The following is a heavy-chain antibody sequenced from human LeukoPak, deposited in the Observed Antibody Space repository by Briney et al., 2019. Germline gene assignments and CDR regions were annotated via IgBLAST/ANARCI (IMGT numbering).Heavy chain of an antibody. CDR2: IYYSGST. V-gene: IGHV4-39*01. CDR3: ARAPTMVRGVIDY. CDR1: GGSISSSSYY. J-gene: IGHJ4*02. D-gene: IGHD3-10*01. Sequence: PSETLSLTCTVSGGSISSSSYYWGWIRQPPGKGLEWIGSIYYSGSTYYNPSLKGRVTISVDTSKNQFSLKLSSVTAADTAVYYCARAPTMVRGVIDYWGQGTLVTVSS.